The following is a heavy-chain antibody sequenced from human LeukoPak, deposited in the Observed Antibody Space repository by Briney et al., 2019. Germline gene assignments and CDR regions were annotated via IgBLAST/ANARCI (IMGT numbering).Heavy chain of an antibody. V-gene: IGHV3-30*04. J-gene: IGHJ4*02. CDR3: ARDGGYYYDSSGYHDY. Sequence: GRSLRLSCAASGFTFSSYAMHWVRQAPGKGLEWVAVISYDGSNKYYADSVKGRFTISRDNSKNTLYLQMNSLRAEDTAVYYCARDGGYYYDSSGYHDYWGQGTLVTVSS. CDR2: ISYDGSNK. D-gene: IGHD3-22*01. CDR1: GFTFSSYA.